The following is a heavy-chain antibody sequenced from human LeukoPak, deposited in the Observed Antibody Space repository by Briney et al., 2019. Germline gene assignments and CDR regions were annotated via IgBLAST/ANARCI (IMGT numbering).Heavy chain of an antibody. CDR3: ARLPTGYPNWVDP. D-gene: IGHD3-9*01. CDR1: GDSMTRSSYS. CDR2: FHSSGST. J-gene: IGHJ5*02. V-gene: IGHV4-39*01. Sequence: PSETLSLTCTVSGDSMTRSSYSWGWLRQPPGKGLEWIGTFHSSGSTYYTPSLKSRITISVDTSKNQFFLRLNTVTAADTAVYYCARLPTGYPNWVDPWGQGILVTVSS.